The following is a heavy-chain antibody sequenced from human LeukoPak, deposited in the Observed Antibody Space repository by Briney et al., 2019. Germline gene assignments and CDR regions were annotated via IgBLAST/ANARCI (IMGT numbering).Heavy chain of an antibody. CDR2: IYHSGST. V-gene: IGHV4-38-2*01. CDR3: ARRRITMVRGEGWFDP. Sequence: SETLSLTCAVSGYSISSGYYWGWIRQPPGKGLEWIGNIYHSGSTYYNPSLKSRVTISVDTSKNQFSLKLSSVTAADTAVYYCARRRITMVRGEGWFDPWGQGTLVTVSS. D-gene: IGHD3-10*01. J-gene: IGHJ5*02. CDR1: GYSISSGYY.